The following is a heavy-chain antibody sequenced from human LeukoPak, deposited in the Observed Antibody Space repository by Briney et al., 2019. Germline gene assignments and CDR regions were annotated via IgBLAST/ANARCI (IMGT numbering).Heavy chain of an antibody. CDR3: AGNVELGEFDY. CDR1: GFTVSSNY. J-gene: IGHJ4*02. Sequence: GSLRLSCAASGFTVSSNYMSWVRQAPGKGLEWIGYIYYSGSTNYNPSLKSRVTISVDTSKNQFSLKLSSVTAADTAVYYCAGNVELGEFDYWGQGTLVTVSS. CDR2: IYYSGST. V-gene: IGHV4-59*02. D-gene: IGHD3-16*01.